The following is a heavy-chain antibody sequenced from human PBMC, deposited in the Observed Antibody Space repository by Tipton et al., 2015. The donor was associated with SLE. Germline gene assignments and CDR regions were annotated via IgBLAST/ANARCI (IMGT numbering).Heavy chain of an antibody. CDR2: INHSGST. Sequence: TLSLTCTVPGDSIKSFYWAWIRQPPGKGLEWIGEINHSGSTNYNPSLKSRVTMSVDTSKNHFSLKLISVTAADTAVYYCAREFLNPVTTVHYYFDLWGRGTLVTVSS. J-gene: IGHJ2*01. V-gene: IGHV4-34*01. CDR3: AREFLNPVTTVHYYFDL. D-gene: IGHD4-11*01. CDR1: GDSIKSFY.